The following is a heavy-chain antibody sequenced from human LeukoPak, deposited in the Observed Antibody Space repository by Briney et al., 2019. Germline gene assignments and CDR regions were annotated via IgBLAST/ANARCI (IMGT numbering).Heavy chain of an antibody. J-gene: IGHJ6*03. V-gene: IGHV4-39*01. CDR1: GGSISSRHYY. CDR3: ARQISDYYYYYIDV. CDR2: IYYSGTT. D-gene: IGHD3-10*01. Sequence: PSETLSLTCTLSGGSISSRHYYWGWIRQPRGKGLEWFGTIYYSGTTYYIPSLESRVTISEDTSKNQFSLTLRSVTAADTAVYYCARQISDYYYYYIDVWGKGTTVTVSS.